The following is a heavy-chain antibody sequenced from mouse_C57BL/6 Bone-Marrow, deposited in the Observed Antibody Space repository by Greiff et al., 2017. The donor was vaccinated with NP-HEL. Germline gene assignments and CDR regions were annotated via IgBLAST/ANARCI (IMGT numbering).Heavy chain of an antibody. Sequence: VKLMESGAELARPGASVKLSCKASGYTFTSYGISWVKQRTRQGLEWIGEIYPRSGNTYYNEKFKGKATLTADKSSSTAYMELRSLTSEDSAVYFCARRVSYYAMDYWGQGTSVTVSS. CDR1: GYTFTSYG. CDR3: ARRVSYYAMDY. V-gene: IGHV1-81*01. CDR2: IYPRSGNT. D-gene: IGHD6-2*01. J-gene: IGHJ4*01.